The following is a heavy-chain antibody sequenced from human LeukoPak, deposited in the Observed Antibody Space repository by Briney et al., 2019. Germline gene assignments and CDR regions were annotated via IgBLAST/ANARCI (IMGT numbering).Heavy chain of an antibody. Sequence: ASEKVSCKASGYTFTGYYMHWVRQAPGQGLEWMGWINPNSGGTNYAQKFQGRVTMTRDTSISTAYMELSRLRSDDTAVYYCARRQADLWFGLGEYYYYYYMDVWGKGTTVTISS. J-gene: IGHJ6*03. CDR2: INPNSGGT. CDR1: GYTFTGYY. D-gene: IGHD3-10*01. V-gene: IGHV1-2*02. CDR3: ARRQADLWFGLGEYYYYYYMDV.